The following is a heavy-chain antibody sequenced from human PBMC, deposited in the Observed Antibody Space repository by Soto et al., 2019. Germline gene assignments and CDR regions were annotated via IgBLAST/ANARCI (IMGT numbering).Heavy chain of an antibody. J-gene: IGHJ4*02. D-gene: IGHD3-9*01. CDR2: ISPHNRNT. CDR1: GYTFGHFY. V-gene: IGHV1-18*01. CDR3: AGDEGGYDILTGYYKAHHFDQ. Sequence: AASVKVSCKASGYTFGHFYITWVRQVPGQGLEWMGAISPHNRNTNYAEKFRGRVTMTTDTSTTTAYMELRSLRSDDTAVYYCAGDEGGYDILTGYYKAHHFDQWGQGALVTVSS.